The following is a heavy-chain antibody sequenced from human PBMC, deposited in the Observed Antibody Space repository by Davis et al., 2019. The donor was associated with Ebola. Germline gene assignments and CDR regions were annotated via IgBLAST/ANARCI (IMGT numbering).Heavy chain of an antibody. Sequence: GESLKISCAASGFTFRNYAMMWVRQAPGKGLEWVSTIDGPTTNTHYGDSVKGRFTISRDNSKNTLFLQMDSLRPEDTAMYYCSSWVSSHFDFWGRGTLATVSS. CDR3: SSWVSSHFDF. J-gene: IGHJ4*02. CDR1: GFTFRNYA. D-gene: IGHD6-13*01. CDR2: IDGPTTNT. V-gene: IGHV3-23*05.